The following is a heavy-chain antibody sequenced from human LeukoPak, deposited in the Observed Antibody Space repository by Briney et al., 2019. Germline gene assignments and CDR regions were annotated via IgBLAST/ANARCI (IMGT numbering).Heavy chain of an antibody. D-gene: IGHD5-12*01. CDR1: GYTFTSYG. J-gene: IGHJ4*02. Sequence: ASVKVSCKASGYTFTSYGISWVRQAPGQGLEWMGWISAYNGNTNYAQKLQGRVTMTTDTSTSTAYMELRSLRSDDTAVYYCARDLARGYSGYDPRSLIDYWGQGTLVTVSS. CDR2: ISAYNGNT. CDR3: ARDLARGYSGYDPRSLIDY. V-gene: IGHV1-18*01.